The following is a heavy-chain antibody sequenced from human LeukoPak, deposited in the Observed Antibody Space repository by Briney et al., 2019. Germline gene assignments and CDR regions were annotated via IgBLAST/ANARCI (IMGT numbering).Heavy chain of an antibody. J-gene: IGHJ4*02. V-gene: IGHV4-39*01. D-gene: IGHD1-7*01. CDR3: ARLISGTMLDY. CDR1: GDSISSRGYY. CDR2: IDESGRP. Sequence: SETLSLTCTVSGDSISSRGYYWGWIRQPPGKGLEWFGCIDESGRPSYNPSPKSRVTISTDTSKNQFSLKLSSVTAADTAVYYCARLISGTMLDYWGQGTLVTVPS.